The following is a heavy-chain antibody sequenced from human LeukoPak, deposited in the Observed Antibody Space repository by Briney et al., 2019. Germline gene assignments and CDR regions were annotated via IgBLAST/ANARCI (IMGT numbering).Heavy chain of an antibody. CDR1: GFIFSNYA. Sequence: GGSLRLSCAASGFIFSNYAMSWVRQAPGKGLEWVSAIGGRDGGTYYADSVKGRFTVSRDDPKNTLYLQMNTLRVEDTAVYYCAKWGDYDILTGYYDSGYWGHGTLVTVSS. J-gene: IGHJ4*01. D-gene: IGHD3-9*01. CDR3: AKWGDYDILTGYYDSGY. V-gene: IGHV3-23*01. CDR2: IGGRDGGT.